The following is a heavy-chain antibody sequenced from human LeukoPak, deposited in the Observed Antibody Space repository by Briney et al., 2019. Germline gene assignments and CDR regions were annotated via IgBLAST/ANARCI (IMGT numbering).Heavy chain of an antibody. D-gene: IGHD6-19*01. CDR3: ARTIAVAGSLDP. Sequence: SETLSLTCTVSGGSISSYYWSWIRQPAGKGLEWIGRIYTSGSTNYNPSLKSRVTMSVDTSKNQFSLKLSSVTGADTAVYYCARTIAVAGSLDPWGQGTLVTVSS. J-gene: IGHJ5*02. CDR2: IYTSGST. V-gene: IGHV4-4*07. CDR1: GGSISSYY.